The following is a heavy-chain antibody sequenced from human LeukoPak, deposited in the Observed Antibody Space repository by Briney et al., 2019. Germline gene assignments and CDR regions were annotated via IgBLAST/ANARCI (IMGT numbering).Heavy chain of an antibody. CDR3: AANVVVPAAMFH. D-gene: IGHD2-2*01. CDR1: GGTFSSYA. CDR2: IIPIFGTA. Sequence: SVKVSCKASGGTFSSYAISWVRQAPGQGLEWMGGIIPIFGTANYAQNFQGRVTITADESTSTAYMELSSLRSEDTAVYYCAANVVVPAAMFHWGQGTLVTVSS. J-gene: IGHJ4*02. V-gene: IGHV1-69*01.